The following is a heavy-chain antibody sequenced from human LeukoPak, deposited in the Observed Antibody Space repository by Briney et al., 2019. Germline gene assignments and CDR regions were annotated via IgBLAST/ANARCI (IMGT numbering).Heavy chain of an antibody. J-gene: IGHJ4*02. D-gene: IGHD3-3*01. CDR2: INPNSGGT. CDR1: GYTFTGYY. Sequence: GASVKVSCKASGYTFTGYYMHWVRQAPGQGLEWMGWINPNSGGTNYAQKLQGRVTMTTDTSTSTAYMELRSLRSDDTAVYYCARFLEWLFDFDYWGQGTLVTVSS. CDR3: ARFLEWLFDFDY. V-gene: IGHV1-2*02.